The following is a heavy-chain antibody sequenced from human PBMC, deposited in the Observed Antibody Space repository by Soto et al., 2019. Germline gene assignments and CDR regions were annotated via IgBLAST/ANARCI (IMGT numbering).Heavy chain of an antibody. CDR2: IYHSGST. J-gene: IGHJ6*02. D-gene: IGHD1-1*01. V-gene: IGHV4-30-2*01. CDR1: GGSISSGGYS. Sequence: SETLSLTCAVSGGSISSGGYSWSWIRQPPGKGLEWIGYIYHSGSTYYNPSLKSRVTISVDRSKNQFSLNLSSVTAADTAVYYCARELPQRQGRNMDVWGQGTTVTVSS. CDR3: ARELPQRQGRNMDV.